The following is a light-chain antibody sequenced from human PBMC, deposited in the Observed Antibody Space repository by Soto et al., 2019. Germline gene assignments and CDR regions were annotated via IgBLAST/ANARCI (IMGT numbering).Light chain of an antibody. V-gene: IGKV3-11*01. J-gene: IGKJ1*01. CDR3: QQYGSSGT. CDR1: QSVNRY. CDR2: DAS. Sequence: EIVLTQSPATLSLSPGERATLSCWASQSVNRYLVWYQQKPGQAPRLLMYDASKRATGIPARFSGSGSGTDFTLTISSLEPEDFAVYYCQQYGSSGTFGQGTKVDNK.